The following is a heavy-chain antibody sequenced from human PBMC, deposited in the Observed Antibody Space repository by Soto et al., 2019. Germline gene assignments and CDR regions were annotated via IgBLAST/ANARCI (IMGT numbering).Heavy chain of an antibody. CDR3: ARVPSSSMLYWFDP. J-gene: IGHJ5*02. CDR1: GYTFTSYG. D-gene: IGHD2-8*01. V-gene: IGHV1-18*04. CDR2: ISAYNGNT. Sequence: GASVKVSCKASGYTFTSYGISWVRQAPGQGLEWMGWISAYNGNTNYAQKLQGRVTMTTDTSTSTAYMELRSLRSDDTAVYYCARVPSSSMLYWFDPWGQGTLVTVSS.